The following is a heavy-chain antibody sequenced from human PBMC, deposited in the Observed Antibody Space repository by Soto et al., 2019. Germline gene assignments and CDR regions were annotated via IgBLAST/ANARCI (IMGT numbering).Heavy chain of an antibody. D-gene: IGHD3-16*01. V-gene: IGHV3-30-3*01. CDR2: ISYDGSNK. CDR3: ARAYEGDYFDY. CDR1: GFTFSSYA. J-gene: IGHJ4*02. Sequence: QVQLVESGGGVVQPGRSLRLSCAASGFTFSSYAMHWVRQAPGKGLEWVAVISYDGSNKYYADSVKGRFTISRANSKNSRYLQMNSLRAEDTAVYSCARAYEGDYFDYWGQGTLVTVSS.